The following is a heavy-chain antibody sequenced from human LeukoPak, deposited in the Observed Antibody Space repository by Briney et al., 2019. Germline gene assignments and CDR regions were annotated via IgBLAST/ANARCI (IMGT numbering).Heavy chain of an antibody. D-gene: IGHD3-10*01. V-gene: IGHV3-23*01. CDR1: GFTFSSYA. CDR3: AKFQARITMVRGVLAWFDP. J-gene: IGHJ5*02. CDR2: ISGSGGST. Sequence: PGGSLRLSCAASGFTFSSYAMSWVRQAPGKGLEWVSAISGSGGSTYYADSVKGRFTISRDNSKNTLYLQMNSLRAEDTAVYYCAKFQARITMVRGVLAWFDPWGQGTLVTVSS.